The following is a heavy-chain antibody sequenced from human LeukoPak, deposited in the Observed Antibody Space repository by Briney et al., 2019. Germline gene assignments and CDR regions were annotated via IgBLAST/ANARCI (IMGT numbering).Heavy chain of an antibody. CDR2: ITGSGDNT. J-gene: IGHJ2*01. V-gene: IGHV3-23*01. CDR3: AKMQGYFDL. CDR1: GFTFTSQG. Sequence: PGGSLRLSCAASGFTFTSQGMAWVRQAPAKGLEWVLAITGSGDNTYYADSVKGRFTISRNNSKNTLYLQMNSLSAEDTAVYYCAKMQGYFDLWGRGTLVTVSS.